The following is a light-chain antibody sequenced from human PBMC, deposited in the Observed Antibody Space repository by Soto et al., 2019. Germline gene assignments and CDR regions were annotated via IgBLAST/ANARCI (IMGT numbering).Light chain of an antibody. J-gene: IGLJ2*01. CDR3: QAWDSSTVV. CDR1: KLGDKY. CDR2: QDS. Sequence: SYELTQPPSVSVSPGQTASITCSGDKLGDKYACWYQRKPGQSPVLVIYQDSKRPSGIPERFSGSNSGNTATLTISGTQAMDEADYYCQAWDSSTVVFGGRTQLTVL. V-gene: IGLV3-1*01.